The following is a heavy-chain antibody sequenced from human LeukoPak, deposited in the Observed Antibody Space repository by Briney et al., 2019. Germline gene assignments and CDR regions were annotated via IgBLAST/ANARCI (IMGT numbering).Heavy chain of an antibody. CDR1: GGTFNNYA. J-gene: IGHJ4*02. V-gene: IGHV1-69*05. D-gene: IGHD3-10*01. CDR2: IIPFSGTA. Sequence: ASVKVSCKASGGTFNNYAISWVRQAPGQGLEWMGGIIPFSGTANYAQKFQGRVTITTDESTSTDYMELSNLRSDDTAVHYCASRTADYGSGSHYGYWGQGTLVTVSS. CDR3: ASRTADYGSGSHYGY.